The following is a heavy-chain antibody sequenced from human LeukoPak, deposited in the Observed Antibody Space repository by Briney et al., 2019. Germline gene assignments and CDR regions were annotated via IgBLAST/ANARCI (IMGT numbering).Heavy chain of an antibody. CDR2: IYYSGST. CDR1: GGSISSGGNY. D-gene: IGHD3-10*01. J-gene: IGHJ6*02. V-gene: IGHV4-31*03. CDR3: ARDFPYYYGSGSYYYYGMDV. Sequence: PSQTLSLTCTVSGGSISSGGNYWSWIRQHPGKGLEWIGYIYYSGSTYYNPSLKSRVTISVDTSKNQFSLKLSSVTAADTAVYYCARDFPYYYGSGSYYYYGMDVWGQGTTVTVSS.